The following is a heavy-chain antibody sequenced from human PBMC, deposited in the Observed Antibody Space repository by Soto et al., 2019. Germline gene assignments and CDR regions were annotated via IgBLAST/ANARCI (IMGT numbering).Heavy chain of an antibody. CDR3: ARDPTAGTFGMDV. CDR1: GFTFSHCA. V-gene: IGHV3-23*01. CDR2: ISGNGGTR. J-gene: IGHJ6*02. Sequence: PGGSLRLSCAASGFTFSHCAMTWVRQAPGQGPEWVSTISGNGGTRYYADSVKGRFTISRDNSKNSLYLQMNSLRDEDTAVYYCARDPTAGTFGMDVWGQGTTVTVSS. D-gene: IGHD6-19*01.